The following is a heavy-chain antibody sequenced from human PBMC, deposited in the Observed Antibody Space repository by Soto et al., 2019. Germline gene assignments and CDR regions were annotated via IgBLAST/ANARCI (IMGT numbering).Heavy chain of an antibody. CDR1: ESTFMNYD. Sequence: ASVKVSFKASESTFMNYDISWLRQATGQGLEWMGWMNPNSGNTGYALKFQGRVSMTRNTSIYTVYLELSSLASDDTAVYYCVRMASSGTLNWFDPWGQGTLVTVSS. D-gene: IGHD1-1*01. V-gene: IGHV1-8*01. CDR2: MNPNSGNT. J-gene: IGHJ5*02. CDR3: VRMASSGTLNWFDP.